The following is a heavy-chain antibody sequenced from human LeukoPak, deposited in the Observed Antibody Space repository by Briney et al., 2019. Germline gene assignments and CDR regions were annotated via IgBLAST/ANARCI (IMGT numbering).Heavy chain of an antibody. CDR2: INPSGGST. V-gene: IGHV1-46*01. CDR1: GYTFTSYY. Sequence: ASVKVSCKASGYTFTSYYMHWVRQAPGQGLEWMGIINPSGGSTSYAQKFQSRVTMTRDTSTSTVYMELSSLRSEDTAVYYCARDAFYDSSGLLLYYFDYWGQRTLVTVSS. CDR3: ARDAFYDSSGLLLYYFDY. J-gene: IGHJ4*02. D-gene: IGHD3-22*01.